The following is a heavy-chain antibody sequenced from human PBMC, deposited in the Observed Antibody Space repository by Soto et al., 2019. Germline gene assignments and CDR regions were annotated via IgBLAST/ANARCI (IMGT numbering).Heavy chain of an antibody. Sequence: GSLRLSCAASGFSFGSYALSWVRQAPGKGLEWVSTISGSDGRTFYADSVKGRFSISRDTSQSTLYLQMNSLRADDTAMYYCARWSYLDYWGQGTRVTVSS. CDR3: ARWSYLDY. V-gene: IGHV3-23*01. D-gene: IGHD3-3*01. J-gene: IGHJ4*02. CDR2: ISGSDGRT. CDR1: GFSFGSYA.